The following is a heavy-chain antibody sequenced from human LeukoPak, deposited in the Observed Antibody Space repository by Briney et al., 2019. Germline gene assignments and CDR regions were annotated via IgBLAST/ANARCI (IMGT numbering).Heavy chain of an antibody. Sequence: SETLSLTCTVSGGSISSYYWSWIRQPPGKGLEWIGYIYYSGSTNYNPSLKSRVTISVDTSKNQFSLKLSSVTAADTAVYYCAREVGPCELRSADAFDIWGQGTMVTVSS. D-gene: IGHD1-26*01. CDR3: AREVGPCELRSADAFDI. J-gene: IGHJ3*02. V-gene: IGHV4-59*01. CDR2: IYYSGST. CDR1: GGSISSYY.